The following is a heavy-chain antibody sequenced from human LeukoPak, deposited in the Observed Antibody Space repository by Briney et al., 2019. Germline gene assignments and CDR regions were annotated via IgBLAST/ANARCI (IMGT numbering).Heavy chain of an antibody. Sequence: GGSLRLSCAASGFTFSSYAMSWVRQAPGKGLEWVSGISDSGGSTYYADSVKGRFTISRDNSKNTLYLQMNSLRAEDTAVYYCADHYYDSSGYPYWYFDLWGRGTLVTVSS. CDR1: GFTFSSYA. D-gene: IGHD3-22*01. V-gene: IGHV3-23*01. CDR2: ISDSGGST. CDR3: ADHYYDSSGYPYWYFDL. J-gene: IGHJ2*01.